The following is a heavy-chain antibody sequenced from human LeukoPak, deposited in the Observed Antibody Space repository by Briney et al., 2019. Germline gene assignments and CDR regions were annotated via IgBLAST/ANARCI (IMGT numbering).Heavy chain of an antibody. J-gene: IGHJ4*02. CDR1: GYTFTDHY. D-gene: IGHD1-26*01. V-gene: IGHV1-2*02. Sequence: ASVKVSCKASGYTFTDHYMHWVRQAPGQGLEWMGWINPNNGGTNFAQKLQGRVTITRDTSISTAYMELSSLTSDDTAVYYCARGIVGAHQLIAYWGQGTLVTVSS. CDR2: INPNNGGT. CDR3: ARGIVGAHQLIAY.